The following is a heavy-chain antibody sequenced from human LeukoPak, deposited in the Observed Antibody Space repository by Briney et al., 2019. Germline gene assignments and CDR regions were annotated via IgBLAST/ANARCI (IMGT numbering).Heavy chain of an antibody. Sequence: PSETLSLTCTVSGASITSHYWSWIRQPAGKGLEWIGRIQTSGRTSYDPSLNSRVTMSVDTSNNQFSLNLTSVTAADTAVYYCARENGATIAGRLLDYWGQGTLVTVSS. D-gene: IGHD6-6*01. V-gene: IGHV4-4*07. J-gene: IGHJ4*02. CDR3: ARENGATIAGRLLDY. CDR1: GASITSHY. CDR2: IQTSGRT.